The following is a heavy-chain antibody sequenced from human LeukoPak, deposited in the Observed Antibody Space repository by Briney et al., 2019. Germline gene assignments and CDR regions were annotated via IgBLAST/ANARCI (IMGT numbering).Heavy chain of an antibody. CDR3: TRDFGTGYYLFEY. Sequence: GGSLRLSCAASGFSFSNYAMHWVRQAPGQGLEWVAVISYDESQKYYADSVKGRFAISGDTSKNTLYLQMNSLRAEDTAVYFCTRDFGTGYYLFEYWGQGTLVTVSS. V-gene: IGHV3-30*09. CDR2: ISYDESQK. CDR1: GFSFSNYA. J-gene: IGHJ4*02. D-gene: IGHD3-22*01.